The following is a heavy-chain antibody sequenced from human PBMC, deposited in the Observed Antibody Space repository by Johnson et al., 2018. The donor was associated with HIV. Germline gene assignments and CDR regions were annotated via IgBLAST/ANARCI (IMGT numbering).Heavy chain of an antibody. Sequence: VQLVESGGGLVQPGGSLRLSCAASGFTVTTKYMSWVRQAPGKGLEWVSGINWNGGSTGYGDSVKGRFTISRANAKNSLYLQMNSLRAEDTAVYYCAKGLVPAAVSRRTGAPDAFDIWGQGTMVTVSS. J-gene: IGHJ3*02. CDR2: INWNGGST. D-gene: IGHD2-2*01. V-gene: IGHV3-20*04. CDR1: GFTVTTKY. CDR3: AKGLVPAAVSRRTGAPDAFDI.